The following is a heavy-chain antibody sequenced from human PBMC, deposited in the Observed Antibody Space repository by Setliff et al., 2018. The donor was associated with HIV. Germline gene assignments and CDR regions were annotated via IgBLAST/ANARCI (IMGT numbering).Heavy chain of an antibody. Sequence: GESLKISCKGSGYSFTNYWIGWVRQMPGKGLEWMGFIYPGDSDTRYSPSFQGQVTISADKSISTAYLQWSSLKASDTAMYYCARQPHPSGYYYHMDAFDIWGQGTMVTVSS. CDR1: GYSFTNYW. J-gene: IGHJ3*02. V-gene: IGHV5-51*01. CDR2: IYPGDSDT. D-gene: IGHD3-22*01. CDR3: ARQPHPSGYYYHMDAFDI.